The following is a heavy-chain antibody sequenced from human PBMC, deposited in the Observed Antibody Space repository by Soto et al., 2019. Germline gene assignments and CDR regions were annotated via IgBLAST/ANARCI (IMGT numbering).Heavy chain of an antibody. CDR1: GFAFSSYA. Sequence: GGSLRLSCAASGFAFSSYAMSWVRQAPGKGLEWVSAISGSGGSTYYADSVKGRFTISRDNSKNTLYLQMNSLRAEDTAVYYCAKDVEQWRWLGNLDYWGQGTLVTVSS. J-gene: IGHJ4*02. D-gene: IGHD6-19*01. CDR3: AKDVEQWRWLGNLDY. V-gene: IGHV3-23*01. CDR2: ISGSGGST.